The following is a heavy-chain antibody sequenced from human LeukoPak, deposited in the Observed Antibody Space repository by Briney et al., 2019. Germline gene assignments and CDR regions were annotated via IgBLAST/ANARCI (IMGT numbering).Heavy chain of an antibody. J-gene: IGHJ6*02. CDR1: GLTFGDYA. V-gene: IGHV3-49*03. CDR3: TRDLDCSSTSCSDYYYYYGMDV. CDR2: IRSKAYGGTT. Sequence: GGSLRLSCTASGLTFGDYAMSWFRQAPGKGLEWVGFIRSKAYGGTTEYAASVKGRFTISRDDSKSIAYLQMNSLKTEDTAVYYCTRDLDCSSTSCSDYYYYYGMDVWGQGTTVTVSS. D-gene: IGHD2-2*01.